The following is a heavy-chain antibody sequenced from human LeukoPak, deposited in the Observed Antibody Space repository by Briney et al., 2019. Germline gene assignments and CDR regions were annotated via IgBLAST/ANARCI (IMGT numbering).Heavy chain of an antibody. CDR2: IWYHGSNE. J-gene: IGHJ5*02. Sequence: PGGSLRLSCAASGFSFSNYGMHWVRQAPGKGLEWVAVIWYHGSNEHYADSVKGRFTISRDNSKNTLYLQMNSLRAEDTAVYYCARVRGEYSSSRWWFDPWGQGTLVTVSS. CDR3: ARVRGEYSSSRWWFDP. CDR1: GFSFSNYG. D-gene: IGHD6-6*01. V-gene: IGHV3-33*01.